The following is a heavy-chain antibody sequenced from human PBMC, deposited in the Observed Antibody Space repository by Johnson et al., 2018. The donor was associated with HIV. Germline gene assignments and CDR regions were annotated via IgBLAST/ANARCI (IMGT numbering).Heavy chain of an antibody. V-gene: IGHV3-13*01. CDR2: IGTAGDT. Sequence: VQLVESGGGVVQPGRSLRLSCAASGFTFSSYDMHWVRQATGKGLEWVSAIGTAGDTYYPGSVTDRFTISRENAKNSLYLQMNSLRAGDTAVYYCARGRDSSGFNDAFDIWGQGTMVTVSS. J-gene: IGHJ3*02. D-gene: IGHD3-22*01. CDR3: ARGRDSSGFNDAFDI. CDR1: GFTFSSYD.